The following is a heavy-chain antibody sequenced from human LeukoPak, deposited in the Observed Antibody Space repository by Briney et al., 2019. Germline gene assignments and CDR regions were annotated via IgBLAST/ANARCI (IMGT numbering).Heavy chain of an antibody. J-gene: IGHJ4*02. V-gene: IGHV3-53*05. CDR1: GFTVSSNF. Sequence: GGSLRLSCAASGFTVSSNFMTWVRQAPGKGLEWGSFIYSDSNTYYPDSVKGRFTISRDNSKNTLYLQMSSLRPEDTAVYFCAKDRVQIATYYFDIWGQGTLVTVSS. CDR2: IYSDSNT. D-gene: IGHD3-22*01. CDR3: AKDRVQIATYYFDI.